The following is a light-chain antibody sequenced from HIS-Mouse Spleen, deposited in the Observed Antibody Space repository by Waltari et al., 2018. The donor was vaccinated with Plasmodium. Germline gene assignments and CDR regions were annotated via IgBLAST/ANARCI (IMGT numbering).Light chain of an antibody. CDR3: QHYCSSPYT. Sequence: EIVLTQSPGTLSLSPGERATLSCRASQSVSSSYLAWYQQKPGQAPRLLIYGASSRATGIPDRFSGSGSGTAFSLSIRRLEPEDFAVYYCQHYCSSPYTFGQGTKLEIK. V-gene: IGKV3-20*01. CDR2: GAS. J-gene: IGKJ2*01. CDR1: QSVSSSY.